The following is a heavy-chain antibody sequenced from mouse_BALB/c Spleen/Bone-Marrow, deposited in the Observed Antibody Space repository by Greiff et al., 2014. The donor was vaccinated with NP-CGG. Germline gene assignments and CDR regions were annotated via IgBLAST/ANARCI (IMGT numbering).Heavy chain of an antibody. Sequence: EVQLQQSGPDLVKPSQSLSLTCTVTGYSITGGYSWHWIRQFPGNKLEWMGYIHYSGSTNYNPSLKSRISITRDTSKNQFFLQLNSVTTEDTATYYCAKDDYGRSRFAYWGQGTLVTVSA. J-gene: IGHJ3*01. CDR1: GYSITGGYS. CDR2: IHYSGST. D-gene: IGHD1-1*01. CDR3: AKDDYGRSRFAY. V-gene: IGHV3-1*02.